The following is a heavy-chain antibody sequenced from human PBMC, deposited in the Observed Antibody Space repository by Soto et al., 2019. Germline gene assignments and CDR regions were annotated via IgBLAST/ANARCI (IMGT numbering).Heavy chain of an antibody. Sequence: LRLSCAASGFTFSSYSMNWVRQAPGKGLEWVSSISSSSSYIYYADSVKGRFTISRDNAKNSLYLQMNSLRAEDTAVYYCARIYCGGDCYSPYFDYWGQGTMVTVYS. CDR3: ARIYCGGDCYSPYFDY. CDR2: ISSSSSYI. V-gene: IGHV3-21*01. CDR1: GFTFSSYS. J-gene: IGHJ4*02. D-gene: IGHD2-21*02.